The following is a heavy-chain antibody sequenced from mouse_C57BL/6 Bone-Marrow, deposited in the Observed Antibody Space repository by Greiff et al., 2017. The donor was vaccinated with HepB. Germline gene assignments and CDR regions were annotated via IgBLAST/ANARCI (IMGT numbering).Heavy chain of an antibody. Sequence: VKLQESGPGLVQPSQSLSITCTVSGFSLTSYGVHWVRQSPGKGLEWLGVIWRGGSTDYNAAFISRLSISKDNSKSQVFSKMNSLQADDTAIYYCARKMITTDYYAMDYWGQGTSVTVSS. D-gene: IGHD2-4*01. CDR2: IWRGGST. V-gene: IGHV2-2*01. CDR1: GFSLTSYG. J-gene: IGHJ4*01. CDR3: ARKMITTDYYAMDY.